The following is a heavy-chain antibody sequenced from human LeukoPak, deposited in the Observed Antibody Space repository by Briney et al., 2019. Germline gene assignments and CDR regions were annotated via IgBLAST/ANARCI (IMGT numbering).Heavy chain of an antibody. J-gene: IGHJ5*02. CDR1: GYTFTGYY. CDR2: INPNSGGT. Sequence: ASVKVSCKASGYTFTGYYMHWVRQAPGQGLEWMGWINPNSGGTNYAQKFQGRVTMTRDTSISTAYVELSSLRSDDTAVYYCARGICSGGSCYNWFDPWGQGTLVTVSS. V-gene: IGHV1-2*02. D-gene: IGHD2-15*01. CDR3: ARGICSGGSCYNWFDP.